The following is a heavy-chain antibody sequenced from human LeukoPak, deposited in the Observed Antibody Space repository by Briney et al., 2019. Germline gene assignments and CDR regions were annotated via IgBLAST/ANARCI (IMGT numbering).Heavy chain of an antibody. V-gene: IGHV3-23*01. CDR3: ARDPEIVVVMYYFDY. J-gene: IGHJ4*02. Sequence: GGSLRLSCAASGFTFSSYAMSWVRQAPGKGLEWVSAISGSGGTIYYADSVKGRFTISRDNAKNSLYLQMNSLRAEDTAVYYCARDPEIVVVMYYFDYWGQGTLVTVSS. D-gene: IGHD3-22*01. CDR2: ISGSGGTI. CDR1: GFTFSSYA.